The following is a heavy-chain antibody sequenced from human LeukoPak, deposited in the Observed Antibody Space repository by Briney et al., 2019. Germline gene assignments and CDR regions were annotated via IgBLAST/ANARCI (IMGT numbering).Heavy chain of an antibody. J-gene: IGHJ6*03. CDR3: ARDRFDDSNGYYYHYYYYMDV. CDR1: GGSISSYH. V-gene: IGHV4-59*12. Sequence: KPSETLSLTCTVSGGSISSYHWSWIRQPPGKGLECIGYIYSSGSTNYNPSLKSRVTISVDTSKNQFSLKLSSVTAADTAVYYCARDRFDDSNGYYYHYYYYMDVWGKGTTVTVSS. CDR2: IYSSGST. D-gene: IGHD3-22*01.